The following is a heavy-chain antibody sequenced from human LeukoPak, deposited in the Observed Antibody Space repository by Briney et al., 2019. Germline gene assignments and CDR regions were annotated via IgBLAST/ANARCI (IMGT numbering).Heavy chain of an antibody. CDR2: IYHSGST. J-gene: IGHJ5*02. D-gene: IGHD6-13*01. Sequence: SETLSLTCAVSGGSISSSNWWSWVRQPPGKGLEWIGEIYHSGSTNYNPSLKSRVTISVDTSKNQFSLKLSSVTAADTAVYYCARHSSSNNWFDPWGQGTLATVSS. CDR3: ARHSSSNNWFDP. CDR1: GGSISSSNW. V-gene: IGHV4-4*02.